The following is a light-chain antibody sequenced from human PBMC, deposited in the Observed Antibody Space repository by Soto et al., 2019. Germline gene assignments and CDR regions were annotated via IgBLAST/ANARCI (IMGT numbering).Light chain of an antibody. CDR2: DTS. J-gene: IGKJ2*02. Sequence: EIVMTQSPATLSVSPGERVTLSCRASQSVSRFLAWYQQRPGKAPRLLIYDTSTKATGVPARFSGSGSGTEFSLTISSLQSEDFAVYYCQQYDNWPPCTFGQGTKLEVK. CDR1: QSVSRF. V-gene: IGKV3-15*01. CDR3: QQYDNWPPCT.